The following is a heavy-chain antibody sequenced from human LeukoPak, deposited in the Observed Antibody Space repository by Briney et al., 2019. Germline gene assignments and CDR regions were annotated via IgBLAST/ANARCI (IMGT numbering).Heavy chain of an antibody. J-gene: IGHJ3*02. CDR1: GGSISSYY. CDR2: IYYSGNT. D-gene: IGHD2-15*01. Sequence: SETLSLTCTVSGGSISSYYWNWIRQPPGKGLEWIGHIYYSGNTNYNPSLKSRVTISVDTSKNQFSLKLSSVTAADTAVYYCARQIWPDAFDISGQGTMVTVSS. CDR3: ARQIWPDAFDI. V-gene: IGHV4-59*08.